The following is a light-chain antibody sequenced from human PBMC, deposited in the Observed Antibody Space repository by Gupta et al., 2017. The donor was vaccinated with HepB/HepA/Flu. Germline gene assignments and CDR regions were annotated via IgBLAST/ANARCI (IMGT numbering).Light chain of an antibody. CDR2: NNT. Sequence: QSVLTQPPSVSGTPGQRVTISCSGSSPNIGSTIVNWYQQLPGTAPQLLIYNNTQRPSGVPDRLSGSKSGTTASLAISGLRAEDEADYYCAAWDDSTDAYVFGTGTKVTVL. V-gene: IGLV1-44*01. CDR3: AAWDDSTDAYV. J-gene: IGLJ1*01. CDR1: SPNIGSTI.